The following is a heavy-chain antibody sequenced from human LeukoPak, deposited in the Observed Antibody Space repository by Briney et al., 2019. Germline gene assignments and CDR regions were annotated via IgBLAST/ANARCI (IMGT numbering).Heavy chain of an antibody. CDR2: IYYSGST. V-gene: IGHV4-59*01. Sequence: PSETLSLTCTVSGDSISSYYWSWIRQPPEQGLEWIGYIYYSGSTNYNPSLKSRVTISVDTSKTQFSLKMNSVTAADTAVYYCARLQRITMAGPDYWYFDLWGRGTLVTVSS. CDR1: GDSISSYY. D-gene: IGHD3-10*01. J-gene: IGHJ2*01. CDR3: ARLQRITMAGPDYWYFDL.